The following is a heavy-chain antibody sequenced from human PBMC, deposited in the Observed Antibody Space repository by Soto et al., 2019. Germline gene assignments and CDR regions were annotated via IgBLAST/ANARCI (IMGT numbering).Heavy chain of an antibody. D-gene: IGHD5-18*01. CDR2: ISYDGSNK. CDR1: GFTFSSYG. Sequence: QVQLVESGGGVVQPGRSLRLSCAASGFTFSSYGMHWVRQAPGKGLEWVAVISYDGSNKYYADSVKGRFTISRDNSKNTLYLQMNSLRAEDTAVYYCAKDTAMVYYYGMDVWGQGTTVTVSS. V-gene: IGHV3-30*18. J-gene: IGHJ6*02. CDR3: AKDTAMVYYYGMDV.